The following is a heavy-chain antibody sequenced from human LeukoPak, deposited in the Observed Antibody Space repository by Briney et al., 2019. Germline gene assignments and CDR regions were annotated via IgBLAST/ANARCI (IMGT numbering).Heavy chain of an antibody. D-gene: IGHD4-17*01. Sequence: GGSLRLSCAASGFTFSSYALSGVRQAPGKGLAWVSAISGSGGSTYYADSVKGRFTISRDNSKNTLYLQMNSLRAEDTAVYYCAKGRLRSFPYYFDYWGQGTLVTVSS. CDR1: GFTFSSYA. CDR3: AKGRLRSFPYYFDY. V-gene: IGHV3-23*01. CDR2: ISGSGGST. J-gene: IGHJ4*02.